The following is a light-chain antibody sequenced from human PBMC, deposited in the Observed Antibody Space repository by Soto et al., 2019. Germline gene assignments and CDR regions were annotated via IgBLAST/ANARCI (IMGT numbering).Light chain of an antibody. CDR2: GNN. CDR1: NSNIGAGYD. Sequence: QSVLTQPPSVSAAPGQKVTISCTGSNSNIGAGYDVHWYQQLPGTAPKLLIYGNNNRPSGVPDRFSGSKSGTSASLAITGLQAEDEADYYCQSYDNSLSGPVVFGGGTKLTVL. J-gene: IGLJ2*01. CDR3: QSYDNSLSGPVV. V-gene: IGLV1-40*01.